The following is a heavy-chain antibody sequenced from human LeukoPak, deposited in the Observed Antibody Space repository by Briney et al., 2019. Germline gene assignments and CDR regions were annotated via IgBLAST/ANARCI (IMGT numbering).Heavy chain of an antibody. CDR2: ISTSSTYT. D-gene: IGHD1-1*01. CDR3: AGAGSERRPLDY. J-gene: IGHJ4*02. Sequence: GGSLRLSCAASGFTFSDYYMNWSRQAPGKGLEWVSYISTSSTYTSYADSVKGRFTISRDNAKNSLSLQMSSLRAEDTAVYYCAGAGSERRPLDYWGQGTLVTVSS. V-gene: IGHV3-11*05. CDR1: GFTFSDYY.